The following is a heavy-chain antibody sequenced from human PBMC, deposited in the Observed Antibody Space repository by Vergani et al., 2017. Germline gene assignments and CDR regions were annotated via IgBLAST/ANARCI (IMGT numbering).Heavy chain of an antibody. D-gene: IGHD1-14*01. J-gene: IGHJ3*02. V-gene: IGHV3-48*04. CDR3: ARGRPESAFDI. Sequence: EVQLVESGGGLVQPGGSLRLSCAASGFTVSSNYMSWVRQAPGKGLEWVSYISSSSSTIYYADSVKGRFTISRDNAKNSLYLQMNSLRAEDTAVYYCARGRPESAFDIWGQGTMVTVSS. CDR2: ISSSSSTI. CDR1: GFTVSSNY.